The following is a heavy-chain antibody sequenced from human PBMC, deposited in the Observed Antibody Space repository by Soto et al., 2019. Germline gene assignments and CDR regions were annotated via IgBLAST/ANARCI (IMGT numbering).Heavy chain of an antibody. CDR2: INAGNGHT. CDR3: ARAGWFAEGYFDF. CDR1: GFTFVMYA. Sequence: GASVKVSCKASGFTFVMYAIHWVRQAPGQGLEWMAWINAGNGHTTYSQKFQCRVTIIRDTSARTVYMELRSLRFDDTATYYCARAGWFAEGYFDFWGQGTPVTVSS. V-gene: IGHV1-3*01. J-gene: IGHJ4*02. D-gene: IGHD3-10*01.